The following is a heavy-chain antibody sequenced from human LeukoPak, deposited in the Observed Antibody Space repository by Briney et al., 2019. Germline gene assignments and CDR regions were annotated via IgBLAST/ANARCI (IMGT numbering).Heavy chain of an antibody. CDR1: GDSISSYY. J-gene: IGHJ4*02. CDR2: IYYSGST. D-gene: IGHD3-22*01. V-gene: IGHV4-59*08. CDR3: ARHGSGYFSFDQ. Sequence: SETLSHTCSVSGDSISSYYWSWIRQPPGKGLEWIGYIYYSGSTNYNPSLKSRVTISVDTSKNQFSLNLSSVTAADTAVYYCARHGSGYFSFDQWGQGTLVTVSS.